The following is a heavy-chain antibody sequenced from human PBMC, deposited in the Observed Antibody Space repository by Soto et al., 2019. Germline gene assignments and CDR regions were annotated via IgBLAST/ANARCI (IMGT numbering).Heavy chain of an antibody. J-gene: IGHJ4*02. Sequence: QITLNESGPTPVKPRQTLTLTCTFSGFSLTTSGVGVGWIRQSPGKAPEWLALIYWDDDKRYSPSLKSRLTITKDTSKNQVVLTMADLDPADTATYYCAYRVLRPVFGLVTTTAIYFDFWGQGTPVAVSS. CDR3: AYRVLRPVFGLVTTTAIYFDF. V-gene: IGHV2-5*02. CDR2: IYWDDDK. D-gene: IGHD3-3*01. CDR1: GFSLTTSGVG.